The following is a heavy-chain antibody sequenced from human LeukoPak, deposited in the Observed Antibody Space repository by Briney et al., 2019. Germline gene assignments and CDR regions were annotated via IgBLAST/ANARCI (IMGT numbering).Heavy chain of an antibody. CDR1: GFTFSRYG. Sequence: PGRSLRLSCAASGFTFSRYGMHWVRQAPGKGLEWVAVISYDGNNKYYADSVKGRFTISRDNSKNTLYLQMNSLRAEDTAVYFCAKDPSNLGPIDYWGQGTLVTVSS. CDR3: AKDPSNLGPIDY. J-gene: IGHJ4*02. D-gene: IGHD7-27*01. V-gene: IGHV3-30*18. CDR2: ISYDGNNK.